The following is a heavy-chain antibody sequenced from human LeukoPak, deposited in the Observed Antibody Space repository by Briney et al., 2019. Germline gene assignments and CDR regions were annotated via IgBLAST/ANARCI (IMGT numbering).Heavy chain of an antibody. D-gene: IGHD1-1*01. CDR1: GGSISSGSYY. V-gene: IGHV4-61*02. J-gene: IGHJ4*02. CDR2: IHTSGSI. Sequence: SQTLSLTCTVSGGSISSGSYYWNWIRQPAGKGLEWIGRIHTSGSIHYNPSPKSRVTISIDTSKNQFSLNLSSVTAADTAVYYCARAYNWNDSNDYWGQGILVTVSS. CDR3: ARAYNWNDSNDY.